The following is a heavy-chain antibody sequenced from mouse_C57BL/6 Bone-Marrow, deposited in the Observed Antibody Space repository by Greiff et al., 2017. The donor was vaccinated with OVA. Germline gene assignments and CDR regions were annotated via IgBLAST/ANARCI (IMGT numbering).Heavy chain of an antibody. CDR1: GFSLSTFGMG. D-gene: IGHD1-1*01. CDR2: IWWDDDK. CDR3: ARPDTYYYYGSYWYFDV. V-gene: IGHV8-8*01. J-gene: IGHJ1*03. Sequence: QVTLKVSGPGILQPSQTLSLTCSFSGFSLSTFGMGVGWIRQPSGKGLDWLAHIWWDDDKYYNPALKSRLTISKDTSKNQVFLKIANVDTADTATYYCARPDTYYYYGSYWYFDVWGTGTTVTVSS.